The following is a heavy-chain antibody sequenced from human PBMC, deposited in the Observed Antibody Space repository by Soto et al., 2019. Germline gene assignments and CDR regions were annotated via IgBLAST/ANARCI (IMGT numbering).Heavy chain of an antibody. J-gene: IGHJ6*01. V-gene: IGHV1-69*13. CDR2: IIPIFGTA. CDR1: GVTFSSYA. CDR3: APGRRVTIFGVVGDLGGDYCYGMDF. D-gene: IGHD3-3*01. Sequence: GASVKVSCKASGVTFSSYAISWVRQAPLQVLEWMVGIIPIFGTANYAQKFQGRVTITADEYTSTAYMELSSLRSEDTAVYYCAPGRRVTIFGVVGDLGGDYCYGMDFWGPGTTVTVSS.